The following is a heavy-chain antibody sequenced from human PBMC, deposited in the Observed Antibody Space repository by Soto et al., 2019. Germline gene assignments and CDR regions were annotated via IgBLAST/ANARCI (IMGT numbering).Heavy chain of an antibody. CDR1: GGTFSSYA. D-gene: IGHD6-6*01. CDR3: VRDLDSSSEVGWFDP. V-gene: IGHV1-69*01. Sequence: SVKFSCTASGGTFSSYAISWVRQAPGQGLEWMGGIIPIFGTANYAQKFQGRVTMTADESTSTAYMELSSLRSEDTAVYYCVRDLDSSSEVGWFDPWGQGTLVTVSS. CDR2: IIPIFGTA. J-gene: IGHJ5*02.